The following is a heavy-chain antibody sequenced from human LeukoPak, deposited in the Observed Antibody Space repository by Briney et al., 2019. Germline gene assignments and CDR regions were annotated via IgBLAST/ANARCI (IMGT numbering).Heavy chain of an antibody. V-gene: IGHV3-15*01. J-gene: IGHJ3*02. CDR1: GFNFSNAW. CDR3: TTSSSWPGAFDI. Sequence: GGSLRLSCAASGFNFSNAWMIWVRQALGKGLDWVDRIKIKTDGGTTDYAAPVKGRFTISRDDSKNTLYLQMNSLKTEDTAVYYCTTSSSWPGAFDIWGQGTMVTVSS. D-gene: IGHD6-13*01. CDR2: IKIKTDGGTT.